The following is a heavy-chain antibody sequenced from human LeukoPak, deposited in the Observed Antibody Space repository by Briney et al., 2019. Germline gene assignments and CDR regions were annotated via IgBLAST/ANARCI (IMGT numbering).Heavy chain of an antibody. D-gene: IGHD2-8*01. CDR2: ISHDGSDK. Sequence: GGSLRLSCAASGFTFNNYGMHWVRQAPGKGLEWVAVISHDGSDKYYADSVKGRFTISRDNSKNTLYLQMDSLRVEDTAVYYCAREDTGVAFDIWGQGTTVTV. J-gene: IGHJ3*02. CDR3: AREDTGVAFDI. V-gene: IGHV3-30*03. CDR1: GFTFNNYG.